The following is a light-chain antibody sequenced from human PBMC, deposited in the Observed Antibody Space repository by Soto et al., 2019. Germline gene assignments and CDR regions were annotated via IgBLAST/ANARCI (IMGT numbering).Light chain of an antibody. CDR2: GAS. V-gene: IGKV3-20*01. CDR3: QQYGSSPPYT. CDR1: QSVSSSY. J-gene: IGKJ2*01. Sequence: EIVLTQSPGTLSLSPGERATLSCRASQSVSSSYLAWYQQKPGQAPRLLIYGASSRSTGSPDRFSGSGSGTAFTLTIIRLEPEDFAVYYCQQYGSSPPYTFGQGTKLEIK.